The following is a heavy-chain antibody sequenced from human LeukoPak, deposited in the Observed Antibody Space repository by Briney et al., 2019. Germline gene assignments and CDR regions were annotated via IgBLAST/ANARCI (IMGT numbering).Heavy chain of an antibody. V-gene: IGHV4-59*08. J-gene: IGHJ4*02. Sequence: SETLSLTCTVSGGSINSYYWSWIRQPPGKGLEWIGYIYYSVSTNYNPSLKSRVTISVDTSKNQFSLKLSSVTAADTAVYYCATYDNTAFRFDYWGQGTLVTVSS. D-gene: IGHD3-22*01. CDR1: GGSINSYY. CDR3: ATYDNTAFRFDY. CDR2: IYYSVST.